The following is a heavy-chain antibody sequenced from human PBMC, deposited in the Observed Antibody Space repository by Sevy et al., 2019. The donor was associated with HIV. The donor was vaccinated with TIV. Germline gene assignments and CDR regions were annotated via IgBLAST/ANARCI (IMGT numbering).Heavy chain of an antibody. V-gene: IGHV3-33*03. CDR1: GFNFSEHG. D-gene: IGHD2-21*02. J-gene: IGHJ4*02. CDR3: AKDECGGNCYFDF. CDR2: IWFFGTGK. Sequence: GGSLRLSCAASGFNFSEHGMHWVRQAPGKGLEWVAVIWFFGTGKYYGDSVKGRFTISRDNCKNTLYLQMDSLRPDDTAMYYCAKDECGGNCYFDFWGQGTLVTVSS.